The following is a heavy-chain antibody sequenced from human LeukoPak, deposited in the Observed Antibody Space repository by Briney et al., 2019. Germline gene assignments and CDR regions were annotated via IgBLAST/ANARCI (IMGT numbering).Heavy chain of an antibody. CDR1: GDSISSGY. D-gene: IGHD3-22*01. V-gene: IGHV4-59*01. CDR3: AREGAMYDSSGYNVGDYFDY. Sequence: SETLSLTCTVSGDSISSGYWSWLRQPPGKGLEWIGYIYYSGSTNYNPSLKSRVTISVDTSKNQFSLKLRSVTAADTAVYYCAREGAMYDSSGYNVGDYFDYWGQGTLSPSPQ. CDR2: IYYSGST. J-gene: IGHJ4*02.